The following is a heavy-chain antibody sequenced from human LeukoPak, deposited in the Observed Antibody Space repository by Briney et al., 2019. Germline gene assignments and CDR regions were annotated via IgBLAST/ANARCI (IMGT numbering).Heavy chain of an antibody. Sequence: ASVKVSCKASGYTFSKYGVSWVRQAPGQGLEWMGWISAYNGNTHFAQNLQGRVTMTTDTSTSTAYMELSSLRSEDTAVFYCARVIQLPNEYFQHWGQGTLVTVSS. CDR1: GYTFSKYG. J-gene: IGHJ1*01. CDR2: ISAYNGNT. V-gene: IGHV1-18*01. D-gene: IGHD2-2*01. CDR3: ARVIQLPNEYFQH.